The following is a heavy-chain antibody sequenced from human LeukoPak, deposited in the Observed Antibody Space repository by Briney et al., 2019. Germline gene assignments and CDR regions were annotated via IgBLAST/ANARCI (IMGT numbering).Heavy chain of an antibody. V-gene: IGHV4-39*01. CDR2: IYNSGST. D-gene: IGHD3-22*01. CDR1: GGSISSSTYN. J-gene: IGHJ4*02. Sequence: SETLSLTCTVFGGSISSSTYNWGWIRQPPGKGLEWIGSIYNSGSTFYNPSLKSRATISIDTSKNQFSLKLSSVTAADTAIYYCASQPYYESSGYYFYWGQGTLVTVSS. CDR3: ASQPYYESSGYYFY.